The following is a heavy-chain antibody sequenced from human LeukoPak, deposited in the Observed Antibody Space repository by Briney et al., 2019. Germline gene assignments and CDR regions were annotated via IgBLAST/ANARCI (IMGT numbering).Heavy chain of an antibody. V-gene: IGHV4-61*02. J-gene: IGHJ4*02. D-gene: IGHD5-12*01. CDR1: GGSISSGSYY. CDR3: ARGTRQWWLRHGHYYFDY. Sequence: SETLSLTCTVSGGSISSGSYYWSWIRQPAGKGLEWIGRIYTSGSTNYNPSLKSRVTISVDTSKNQFSLKLSSVTAADTAVYYCARGTRQWWLRHGHYYFDYWGQGTLVTVSS. CDR2: IYTSGST.